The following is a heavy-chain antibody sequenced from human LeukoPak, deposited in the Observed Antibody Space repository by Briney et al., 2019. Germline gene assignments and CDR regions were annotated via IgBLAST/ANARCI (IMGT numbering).Heavy chain of an antibody. Sequence: GGSLSLSCAASGFTFSSYSMKWVRQAPEEGLEWVSYISGGSGTTYYAHSVGGRFTISRDNAKHSLYLKIKSLRDENTAVYDWARDPHRDYGAWNCDLWGRGTLVTVSS. J-gene: IGHJ2*01. V-gene: IGHV3-48*02. CDR1: GFTFSSYS. CDR2: ISGGSGTT. CDR3: ARDPHRDYGAWNCDL. D-gene: IGHD4-17*01.